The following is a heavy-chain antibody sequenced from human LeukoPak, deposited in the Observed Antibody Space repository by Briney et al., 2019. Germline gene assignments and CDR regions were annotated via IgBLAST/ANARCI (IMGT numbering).Heavy chain of an antibody. V-gene: IGHV4-39*01. CDR3: ARIVGASDY. D-gene: IGHD1-26*01. CDR1: GGSISSSSYY. J-gene: IGHJ4*02. CDR2: IYYSGST. Sequence: SETLSLTCTVSGGSISSSSYYWGWIRQPPGKGLEWIGSIYYSGSTYYNPSLKSRVTISVNTSKNQFSLKLSSVTAADTAVYYCARIVGASDYWGQGTLVTVSS.